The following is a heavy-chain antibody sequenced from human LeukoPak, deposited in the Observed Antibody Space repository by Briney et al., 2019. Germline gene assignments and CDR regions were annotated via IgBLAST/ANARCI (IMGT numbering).Heavy chain of an antibody. CDR3: ARVRHGAFDI. V-gene: IGHV4-4*07. CDR2: IYTTGST. Sequence: SETLSLTCTVSGGSIRNYYWNWIRQPAGKGLEWIGRIYTTGSTNYNPSLKSRVTISVDTSKNQFSLKLSSVTAADTAVYYCARVRHGAFDIWGQGTMVTVSS. CDR1: GGSIRNYY. J-gene: IGHJ3*02.